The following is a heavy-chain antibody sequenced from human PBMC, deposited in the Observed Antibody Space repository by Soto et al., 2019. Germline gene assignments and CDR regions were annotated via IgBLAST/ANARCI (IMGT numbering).Heavy chain of an antibody. CDR2: ISADNGNT. D-gene: IGHD5-18*01. CDR3: ARCIQQDYYYGMDV. J-gene: IGHJ6*02. CDR1: GFTFTNSA. V-gene: IGHV1-18*01. Sequence: GASVKVSCKASGFTFTNSAVQWVRQAPGQGLEWMGRISADNGNTKYAQKFRGRVTMTTDTSTSTVYMELRNLRSDDTAVYYCARCIQQDYYYGMDVWGQGTTVTVSS.